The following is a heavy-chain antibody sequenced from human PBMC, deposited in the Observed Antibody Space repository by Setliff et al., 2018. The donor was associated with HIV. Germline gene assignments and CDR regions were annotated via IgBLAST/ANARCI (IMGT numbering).Heavy chain of an antibody. V-gene: IGHV1-2*02. Sequence: ASVKVSCKASGYTFTDYFIHWVRQAPGQGLEWMGWISPDNGNTRISQRFRGSVTMTRDRSINTAYMELSGPRHDDTAFYYCTRAHFLVTETRNWFDPWGQGTLVTVSS. J-gene: IGHJ5*02. CDR1: GYTFTDYF. D-gene: IGHD1-26*01. CDR2: ISPDNGNT. CDR3: TRAHFLVTETRNWFDP.